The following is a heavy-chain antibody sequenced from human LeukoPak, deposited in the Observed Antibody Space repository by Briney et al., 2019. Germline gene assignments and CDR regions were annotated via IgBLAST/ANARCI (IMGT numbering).Heavy chain of an antibody. J-gene: IGHJ4*02. CDR2: ISYDGSNK. V-gene: IGHV3-30*18. CDR3: AKDEAVAGTY. D-gene: IGHD6-19*01. CDR1: GFTFSSYG. Sequence: PGRSLRLSCAASGFTFSSYGMHWVRQAPGKGLGWVAVISYDGSNKYYADSVKGRFTISRDNSKNTLYLQMNSLRAEDTAVYYCAKDEAVAGTYWGQGTLVTVSS.